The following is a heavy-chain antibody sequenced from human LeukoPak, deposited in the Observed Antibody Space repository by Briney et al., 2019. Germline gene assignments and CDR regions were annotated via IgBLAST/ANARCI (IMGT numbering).Heavy chain of an antibody. V-gene: IGHV3-23*01. CDR2: ISGSSGST. Sequence: GGSLRLSCAASGFTFSSYAMSWVRQAPGKGLEWVSAISGSSGSTYYADSVKGRFTISRDNSKNTLYLQMNSLRAEDTAVYYCAKQPNYDILTGYENWFDPWGQGTLVTVSS. CDR3: AKQPNYDILTGYENWFDP. J-gene: IGHJ5*02. CDR1: GFTFSSYA. D-gene: IGHD3-9*01.